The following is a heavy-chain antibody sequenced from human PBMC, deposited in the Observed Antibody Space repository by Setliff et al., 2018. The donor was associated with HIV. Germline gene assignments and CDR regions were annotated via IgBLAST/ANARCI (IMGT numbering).Heavy chain of an antibody. CDR1: GYTFTDYF. J-gene: IGHJ4*02. V-gene: IGHV1-2*06. Sequence: ASVKVSCKASGYTFTDYFIHWVRQAPGQGLEWMGRINPSRHNTIYAPRYQGRVTMTRDTSISTAYMELGWLRSDDTAVYYCARNYGADSNYFDYWGQGTLVTVSS. CDR2: INPSRHNT. D-gene: IGHD4-17*01. CDR3: ARNYGADSNYFDY.